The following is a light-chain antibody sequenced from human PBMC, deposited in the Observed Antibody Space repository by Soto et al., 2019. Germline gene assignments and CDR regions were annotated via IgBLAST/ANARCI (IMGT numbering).Light chain of an antibody. CDR3: QLRSDWPPTYT. Sequence: EIVLTQSPATLSLSPGTGATPSCRASQIVTSSLAWYQQRPGQAPRLLIYDTFTRATGIPARFSAKGAGTDFTLTISSLEPEDSAVYFCQLRSDWPPTYTFGQGTKLE. V-gene: IGKV3-11*01. J-gene: IGKJ2*01. CDR2: DTF. CDR1: QIVTSS.